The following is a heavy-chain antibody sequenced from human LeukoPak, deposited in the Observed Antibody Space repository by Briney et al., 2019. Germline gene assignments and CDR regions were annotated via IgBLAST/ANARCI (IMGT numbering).Heavy chain of an antibody. D-gene: IGHD4-17*01. CDR1: GLTFSSYR. CDR2: IKQDGSEK. Sequence: AGGSLRLSCAASGLTFSSYRMSWVRQAPGKRLERVANIKQDGSEKYYVDSVKGRFTISRDNAKNSLYLQMNSLRAEETAVYCCARDPIDGDPYFDYWGQGTLVTVSS. V-gene: IGHV3-7*01. CDR3: ARDPIDGDPYFDY. J-gene: IGHJ4*02.